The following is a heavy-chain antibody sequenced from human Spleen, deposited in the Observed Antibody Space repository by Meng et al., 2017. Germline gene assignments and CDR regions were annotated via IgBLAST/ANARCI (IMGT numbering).Heavy chain of an antibody. J-gene: IGHJ4*02. D-gene: IGHD4-11*01. CDR3: ARGPTTMAHDFDY. Sequence: QVQLTQWGAVLLNPSETLSLTCVVSGGSFSDYYWSWIRQPPGKGLEWIGEINHSGSTNYNPSLESRATISVDTSQNNLSLKLSSVTAADSAVYYCARGPTTMAHDFDYWGQGTLVTVSS. CDR2: INHSGST. CDR1: GGSFSDYY. V-gene: IGHV4-34*01.